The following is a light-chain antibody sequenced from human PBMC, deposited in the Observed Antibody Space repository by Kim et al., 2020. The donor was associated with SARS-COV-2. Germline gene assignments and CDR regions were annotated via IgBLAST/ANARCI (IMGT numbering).Light chain of an antibody. CDR1: NIGSKS. Sequence: VAPGKTARITCGGNNIGSKSVHWYQQKPGQAPVLVIYYDSDRPSGIPERFSGSNPGNTATLTISRVEAGDEADYYCQVWDSSSDWVFGGGTKLTVL. V-gene: IGLV3-21*04. J-gene: IGLJ3*02. CDR2: YDS. CDR3: QVWDSSSDWV.